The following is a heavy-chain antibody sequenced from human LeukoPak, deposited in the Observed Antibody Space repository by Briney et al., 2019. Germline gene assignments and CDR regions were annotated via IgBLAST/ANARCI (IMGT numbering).Heavy chain of an antibody. D-gene: IGHD2-15*01. V-gene: IGHV1-46*01. CDR2: INPSGGST. J-gene: IGHJ6*03. CDR1: GYTFTSYY. CDR3: ARGGGYCSGGSCYSLYYYYYYYMDV. Sequence: ASVKVSCKASGYTFTSYYMHWVRQAPGQGLEWMGIINPSGGSTSYAQKFQGRVTMTRDTSTSTVYMELSSLRSEDTAVYYCARGGGYCSGGSCYSLYYYYYYYMDVWGKGTTVTVSS.